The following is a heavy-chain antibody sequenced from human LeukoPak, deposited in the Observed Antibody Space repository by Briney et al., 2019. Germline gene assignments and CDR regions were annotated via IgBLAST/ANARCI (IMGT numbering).Heavy chain of an antibody. CDR3: ARGSSWYDY. Sequence: PSETLSLTCAVSGGSISSVNWWSWVRQPPGKGLEWIGEIYHSGSTNYNPSLKSRVTMSVDTSKNQLSLKLTSVTAADTAVYYCARGSSWYDYWGQGILVTVSS. J-gene: IGHJ4*02. V-gene: IGHV4-4*02. D-gene: IGHD6-13*01. CDR1: GGSISSVNW. CDR2: IYHSGST.